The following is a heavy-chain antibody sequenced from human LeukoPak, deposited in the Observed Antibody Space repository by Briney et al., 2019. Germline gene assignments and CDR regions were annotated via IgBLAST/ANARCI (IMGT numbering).Heavy chain of an antibody. CDR2: IYYSGST. CDR3: ARHSIVGQWLVPFDY. D-gene: IGHD6-19*01. V-gene: IGHV4-59*08. Sequence: SETLSLTCTVSGGSISSHYWNWIRQPPGKGLEWIGYIYYSGSTNYNPSLKSRVTISVDTSKNQFSLKLSSVTAADTAVYYCARHSIVGQWLVPFDYWGQGTLVTVSS. CDR1: GGSISSHY. J-gene: IGHJ4*02.